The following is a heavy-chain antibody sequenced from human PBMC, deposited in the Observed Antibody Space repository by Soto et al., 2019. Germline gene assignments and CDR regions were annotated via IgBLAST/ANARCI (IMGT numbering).Heavy chain of an antibody. CDR2: MNPNSGNT. V-gene: IGHV1-8*01. CDR3: SPDSGGGEFDC. D-gene: IGHD6-19*01. J-gene: IGHJ4*02. CDR1: GYTFTNYD. Sequence: ASVKVSCKASGYTFTNYDINWVRQATGQGLEWMGWMNPNSGNTGYAQKFQGRVTMTRNTSITTAFMELSSLTSEDTAVYYCSPDSGGGEFDCWGQGTLVTVSS.